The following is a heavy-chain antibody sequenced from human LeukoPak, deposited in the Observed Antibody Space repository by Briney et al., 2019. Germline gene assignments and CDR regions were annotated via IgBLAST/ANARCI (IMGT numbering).Heavy chain of an antibody. CDR1: GGSISSYY. CDR3: ARDRRQWLRGPFDP. D-gene: IGHD6-19*01. Sequence: SETLSLTCTVSGGSISSYYWNWIQQPPGKGLEWIGYIYSGSTNYNPSLKSRVTISVDTSKNQFSLKLRSVTAADTAVYYCARDRRQWLRGPFDPWGQGTLVTVSS. V-gene: IGHV4-59*01. CDR2: IYSGST. J-gene: IGHJ5*02.